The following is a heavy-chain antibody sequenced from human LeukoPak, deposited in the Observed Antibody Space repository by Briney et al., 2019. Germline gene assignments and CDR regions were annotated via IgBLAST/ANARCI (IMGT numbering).Heavy chain of an antibody. D-gene: IGHD5-24*01. CDR1: RFTFSSYA. V-gene: IGHV3-64*01. Sequence: GGSLRLSCAASRFTFSSYAMHWVRQAPGKGLEYLSSISSDGGSTYYGNSVKGRFTISRDNSKNTLYLQMGSLRAEDMAVYYCARDGMLSTGGYPGYFDYWGQGTLVTVSS. CDR2: ISSDGGST. J-gene: IGHJ4*02. CDR3: ARDGMLSTGGYPGYFDY.